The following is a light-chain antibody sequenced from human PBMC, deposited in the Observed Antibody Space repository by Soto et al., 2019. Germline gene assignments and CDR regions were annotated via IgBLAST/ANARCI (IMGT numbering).Light chain of an antibody. CDR1: QNIYTN. CDR2: DAS. J-gene: IGKJ3*01. CDR3: QQLSNWHVFT. V-gene: IGKV3-11*01. Sequence: EIVLTQSPATLSLSPGERATLSCRASQNIYTNLAWYQQKPGQAPRLLIYDASNGATGISARFSGSGSGTDFTLTISSLEPEDSAVYYCQQLSNWHVFTFGPGAKVHIK.